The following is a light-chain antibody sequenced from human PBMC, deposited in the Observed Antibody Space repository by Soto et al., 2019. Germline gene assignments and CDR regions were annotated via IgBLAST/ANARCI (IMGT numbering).Light chain of an antibody. CDR1: QTISSW. CDR3: QHYNSYSAA. V-gene: IGKV1-5*03. CDR2: KAS. J-gene: IGKJ1*01. Sequence: DIQMTQSPSTLAGSVGDRVTITCGARQTISSWLAWYQQKPGKAPKLLSSKASTLKSGVPSRFRGSGSGTEFTLTISSLQPDDFAPYYCQHYNSYSAAFGQGTKVDIK.